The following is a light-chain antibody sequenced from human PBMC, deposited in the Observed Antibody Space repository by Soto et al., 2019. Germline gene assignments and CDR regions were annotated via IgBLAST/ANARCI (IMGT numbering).Light chain of an antibody. CDR1: SSDIGSNT. CDR3: AAWDDRLKGVV. J-gene: IGLJ2*01. V-gene: IGLV1-44*01. CDR2: NNN. Sequence: QSVLTQPPSASGTPGQRVTISCSGGSSDIGSNTVNWYQQLPGTAPKLLIYNNNQRPSGVPDRFSGPKSGTSASLAISGLQSEDEADYYCAAWDDRLKGVVFGGGTKLTVL.